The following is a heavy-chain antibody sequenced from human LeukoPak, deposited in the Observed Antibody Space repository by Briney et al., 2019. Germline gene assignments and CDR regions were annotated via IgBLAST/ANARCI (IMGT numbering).Heavy chain of an antibody. J-gene: IGHJ4*02. CDR3: ARAAYYYDSSGYYYELVGFDY. Sequence: GGSLRLSCAASGFTFSSYWMNWVRQAPGKGLEWVANIKQDGSETYYVDSVKGRFAISRDNAKHSLYLQMNSLRAEDTAVYYCARAAYYYDSSGYYYELVGFDYWGQGTLVTVSS. D-gene: IGHD3-22*01. V-gene: IGHV3-7*01. CDR2: IKQDGSET. CDR1: GFTFSSYW.